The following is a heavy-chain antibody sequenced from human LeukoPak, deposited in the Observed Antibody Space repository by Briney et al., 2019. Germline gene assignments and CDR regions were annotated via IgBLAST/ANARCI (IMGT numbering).Heavy chain of an antibody. D-gene: IGHD2-2*01. Sequence: GGSLRLSCAASGFTFSSYWMHWVRQAPGKGLVWVSRINSDGSSTSYADSVKGRFTISRDNAKNTLYLQLNTVRAEDTAVYYCARDGGSTSSDPWTPPSWFDPWGQGTLVTVSS. CDR1: GFTFSSYW. CDR2: INSDGSST. V-gene: IGHV3-74*01. J-gene: IGHJ5*02. CDR3: ARDGGSTSSDPWTPPSWFDP.